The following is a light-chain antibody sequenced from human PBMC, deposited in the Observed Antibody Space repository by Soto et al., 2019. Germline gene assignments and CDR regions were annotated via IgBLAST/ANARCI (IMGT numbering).Light chain of an antibody. CDR1: QSISSW. J-gene: IGKJ1*01. V-gene: IGKV1-5*01. CDR2: DVS. Sequence: DIQMTQSPPTLSASVGDRVTITCRASQSISSWLAWYQQRPGKAPNLLIYDVSSLESGVPSRFSGSGSGTEFTLTISSLQPADFATYYCQQYTNYPWTFGQGTKVEIK. CDR3: QQYTNYPWT.